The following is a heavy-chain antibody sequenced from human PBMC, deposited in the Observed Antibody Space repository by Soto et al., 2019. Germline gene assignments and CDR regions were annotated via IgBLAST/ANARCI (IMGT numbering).Heavy chain of an antibody. D-gene: IGHD2-8*02. J-gene: IGHJ6*02. V-gene: IGHV1-69*01. CDR3: ATSVGIAPTGEDGMDV. CDR2: IIPILTTP. Sequence: QVQLVQSWAEVKKTGSSVKVSCKASGGTFSIYGFSWVRQAPGQGPEWIGGIIPILTTPNYAQKFHGRVTIIADESTTTVYMELSSLKSEDTAVYYCATSVGIAPTGEDGMDVWGQGTSVTVSS. CDR1: GGTFSIYG.